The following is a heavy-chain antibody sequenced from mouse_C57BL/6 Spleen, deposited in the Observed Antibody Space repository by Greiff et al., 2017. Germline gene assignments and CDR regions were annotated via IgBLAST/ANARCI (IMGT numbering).Heavy chain of an antibody. Sequence: EVQLQQSGTVLARPGASVKMSCKTSGYTFTSYWMHWVKQRPGQGLEWIGAIYPGNSDTSYNQKFKGKAKLTAVTSASTAYMELSSLTNEDSAVYYCTRWRKDYDGFAYWGQGTLVTVSA. J-gene: IGHJ3*01. V-gene: IGHV1-5*01. D-gene: IGHD2-4*01. CDR3: TRWRKDYDGFAY. CDR2: IYPGNSDT. CDR1: GYTFTSYW.